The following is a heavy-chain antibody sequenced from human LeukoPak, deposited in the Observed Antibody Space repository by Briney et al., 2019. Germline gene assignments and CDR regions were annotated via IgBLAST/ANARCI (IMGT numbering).Heavy chain of an antibody. CDR1: GGSISSYY. D-gene: IGHD2/OR15-2a*01. Sequence: SETLSLTCTVSGGSISSYYWSWIRQPPGKGLEWIGYIYYSGSTNYNPSLKSRVTISVDTSKNQFSLKLSSVTAADTAVYYCARPPIVTIDTAATRKQKDYWGQGTLVTVSS. CDR3: ARPPIVTIDTAATRKQKDY. CDR2: IYYSGST. J-gene: IGHJ4*02. V-gene: IGHV4-59*12.